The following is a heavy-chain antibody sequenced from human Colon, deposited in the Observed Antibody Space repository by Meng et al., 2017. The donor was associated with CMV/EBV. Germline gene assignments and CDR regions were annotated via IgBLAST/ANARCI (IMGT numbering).Heavy chain of an antibody. J-gene: IGHJ4*02. CDR3: VRSSGWSLFDY. CDR1: GYTFSDYY. CDR2: IRSDGSAT. Sequence: QGQLMPSGGGGKEPGASVKVSCKTSGYTFSDYYMHWVRQAPGQGLEWMGWIRSDGSATNYAQKFRGRVTMTRDASVSTAYMELSGLTSDDTAVYFCVRSSGWSLFDYWGPGALVTVSS. V-gene: IGHV1-2*02. D-gene: IGHD6-19*01.